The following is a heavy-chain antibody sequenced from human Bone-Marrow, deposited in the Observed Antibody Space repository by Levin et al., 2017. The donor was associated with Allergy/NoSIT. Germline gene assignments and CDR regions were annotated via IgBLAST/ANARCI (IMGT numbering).Heavy chain of an antibody. V-gene: IGHV1-18*04. Sequence: ASVKVSCKTSGYTFSHYGLSWVRQAPGQGLEWMGWISTATGNTDYSPRLQGRLTLTTDTSTTTAYMELRNLRSDDTGTYFCARDRDYGSGTPPNYWGQGTLVTVSS. CDR1: GYTFSHYG. J-gene: IGHJ4*02. CDR2: ISTATGNT. CDR3: ARDRDYGSGTPPNY. D-gene: IGHD3-10*01.